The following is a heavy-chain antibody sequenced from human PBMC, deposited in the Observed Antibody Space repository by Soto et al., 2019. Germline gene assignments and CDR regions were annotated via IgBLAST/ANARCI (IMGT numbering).Heavy chain of an antibody. CDR1: GYTFTSYG. D-gene: IGHD2-2*02. J-gene: IGHJ5*02. Sequence: VKVSCKASGYTFTSYGISWVRQAPGQGLEWMGWINAGNGNTKYSQKFQGRVTITRDTSASTAYMELSSLRSEDTAVYYCARIVSHCSSTSCYRWFDPWGQGTLVTVSS. V-gene: IGHV1-3*01. CDR2: INAGNGNT. CDR3: ARIVSHCSSTSCYRWFDP.